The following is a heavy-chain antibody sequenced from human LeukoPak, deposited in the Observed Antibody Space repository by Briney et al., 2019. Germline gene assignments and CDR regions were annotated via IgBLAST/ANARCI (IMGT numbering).Heavy chain of an antibody. D-gene: IGHD3-22*01. J-gene: IGHJ5*02. Sequence: ASVKVSCKASGGTFSRSAISWVRQAPGQGLEWMGGIIPIFGPADYAQKFQGRVTITADESTSTAYLELSSLRSEDTAVYYCATSLPYGYYDSGGSNWFDPRGQGTLVTVSS. CDR3: ATSLPYGYYDSGGSNWFDP. CDR2: IIPIFGPA. CDR1: GGTFSRSA. V-gene: IGHV1-69*13.